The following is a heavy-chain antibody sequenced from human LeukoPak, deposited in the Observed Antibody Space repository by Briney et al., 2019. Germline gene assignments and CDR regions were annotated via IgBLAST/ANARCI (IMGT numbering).Heavy chain of an antibody. V-gene: IGHV4-59*01. CDR3: ARTRGSILWFGELSAWFDP. CDR1: GGSISSTSY. D-gene: IGHD3-10*01. CDR2: IYYSGST. J-gene: IGHJ5*02. Sequence: SETLSLTCTVSGGSISSTSYWGWIRQPPGKGLEWIGYIYYSGSTNYNPSLKSRVTISVDTSKNQFSLKLSSVTAADTAVYYCARTRGSILWFGELSAWFDPWGQGTLVTVSS.